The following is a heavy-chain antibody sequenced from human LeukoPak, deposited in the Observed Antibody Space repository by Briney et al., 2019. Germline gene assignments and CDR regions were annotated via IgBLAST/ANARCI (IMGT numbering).Heavy chain of an antibody. CDR3: AREAHYYDSSGYYIYYYYYMDV. CDR2: IIPIFGTA. V-gene: IGHV1-69*05. Sequence: GASVKVSCKASGYTFTSYGISWVRQAPGQGLEWMGRIIPIFGTANYAQKFQGRVTITTDESTSTAYMELSSLRSEDTAVYYCAREAHYYDSSGYYIYYYYYMDVWGKGTTVTVSS. CDR1: GYTFTSYG. D-gene: IGHD3-22*01. J-gene: IGHJ6*03.